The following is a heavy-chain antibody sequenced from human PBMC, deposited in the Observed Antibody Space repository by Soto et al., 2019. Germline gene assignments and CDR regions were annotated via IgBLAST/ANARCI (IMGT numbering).Heavy chain of an antibody. V-gene: IGHV3-33*01. D-gene: IGHD1-7*01. CDR2: IWYDGSNK. J-gene: IGHJ4*02. CDR1: GFTFSSYG. Sequence: QVQLVESGGGVVQPGRSLRLSCAASGFTFSSYGMHWVRQAPGKGLEWVAVIWYDGSNKYYADSVKGRFTISRDNSKNTLYLQMNSLRAEDTAVYYCARGYPPSITGTTFDYWGQGTLVTVSS. CDR3: ARGYPPSITGTTFDY.